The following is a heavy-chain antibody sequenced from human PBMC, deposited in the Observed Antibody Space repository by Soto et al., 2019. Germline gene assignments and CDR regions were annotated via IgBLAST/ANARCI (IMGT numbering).Heavy chain of an antibody. Sequence: QVQLVESGGGVVQPGRSLRLSCAASGFTFSSYGMHWVRQAPGKGLEWVAVIWYDGSNKYYADSVKGRFTISRANSKNTLYLQMNSLRAEDTAVYYCARAGYSSSWPLDYWGQGTLVTVSS. CDR1: GFTFSSYG. CDR3: ARAGYSSSWPLDY. CDR2: IWYDGSNK. D-gene: IGHD6-13*01. J-gene: IGHJ4*02. V-gene: IGHV3-33*01.